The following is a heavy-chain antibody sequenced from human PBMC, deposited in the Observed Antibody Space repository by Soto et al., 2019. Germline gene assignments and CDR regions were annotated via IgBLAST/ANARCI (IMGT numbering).Heavy chain of an antibody. V-gene: IGHV3-66*01. CDR3: ACCHWNGANDY. J-gene: IGHJ4*02. CDR2: IFRGGDT. Sequence: EVQLVESGGGLVQPGGSVRLSCAASGLGVSNNYVRWVRYGPGKGLEWVSVIFRGGDTYYADSVKGRFTISRDISKNTVYLQLNSLRDEDTALYYCACCHWNGANDYWGQGTLVTVS. CDR1: GLGVSNNY. D-gene: IGHD1-1*01.